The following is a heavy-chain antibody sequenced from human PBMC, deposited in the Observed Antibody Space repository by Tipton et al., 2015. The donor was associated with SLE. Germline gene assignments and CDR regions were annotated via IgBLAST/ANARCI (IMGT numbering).Heavy chain of an antibody. D-gene: IGHD1-26*01. J-gene: IGHJ4*02. CDR1: GGSVSHYY. V-gene: IGHV4-59*02. CDR3: ARGLFGGSYDY. Sequence: TLSLTCTVSGGSVSHYYWSWIRQPPGKGLEWIGYIYESGSTYYNPSLRGRVTISIDRSRNQFSLKLSSVTAADTAVYYCARGLFGGSYDYWGQGTLVTVSS. CDR2: IYESGST.